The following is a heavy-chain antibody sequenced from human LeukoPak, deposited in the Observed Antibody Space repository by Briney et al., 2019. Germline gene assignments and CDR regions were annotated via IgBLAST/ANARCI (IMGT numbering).Heavy chain of an antibody. CDR1: GFTFSNYG. Sequence: PGRSLRLSCAASGFTFSNYGMHWVRQAPGKGLEWVAVIWYDGSNKYYADSVKGRFTISRDNSENTLYLQMNSLRAEDTVVYYCAREESEGVNDYWGQGTLVTVSS. V-gene: IGHV3-33*01. CDR2: IWYDGSNK. CDR3: AREESEGVNDY. D-gene: IGHD3-10*01. J-gene: IGHJ4*02.